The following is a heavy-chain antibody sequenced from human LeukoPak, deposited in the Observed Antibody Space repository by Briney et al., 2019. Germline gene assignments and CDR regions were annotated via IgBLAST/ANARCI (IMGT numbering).Heavy chain of an antibody. V-gene: IGHV4-30-4*08. CDR1: GGSISSGDCY. D-gene: IGHD4-17*01. CDR3: ATYDYGDYGGSDAFDI. J-gene: IGHJ3*02. Sequence: SQTLSLTCTVSGGSISSGDCYWSWIRQPPGKCLEWIGYIYYSGSTYYNPSLKSRVTISVDTSKKQFSLKLSSVTAADTAVYYCATYDYGDYGGSDAFDIWGQGTMVTVSS. CDR2: IYYSGST.